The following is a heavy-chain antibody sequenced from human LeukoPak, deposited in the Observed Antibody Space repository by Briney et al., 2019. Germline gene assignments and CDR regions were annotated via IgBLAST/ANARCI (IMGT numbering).Heavy chain of an antibody. CDR2: ISGSGGST. CDR3: AKVYSSLGDY. D-gene: IGHD6-13*01. Sequence: PGGSLRLSCAASGLTFSSYAMSWVRQAPGKGLEWVSAISGSGGSTYYADSVKGRFTISRDNSKNTLYLQMNSLRAENPAVYYCAKVYSSLGDYWGQGTLVTVSS. V-gene: IGHV3-23*01. CDR1: GLTFSSYA. J-gene: IGHJ4*01.